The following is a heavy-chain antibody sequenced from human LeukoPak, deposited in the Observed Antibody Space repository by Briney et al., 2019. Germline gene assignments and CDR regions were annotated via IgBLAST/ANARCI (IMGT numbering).Heavy chain of an antibody. Sequence: ASVKVSCKASGYIFISYGVTWVRQAPGQGLEWMGWISAYEGDTNYAQNLQGRVTMTTDTSTSTAHMELRSLTPDDTAVYYCARVAVRSGNYFNDLDYWGQGTLVTVSS. CDR3: ARVAVRSGNYFNDLDY. V-gene: IGHV1-18*01. D-gene: IGHD3-10*01. CDR2: ISAYEGDT. CDR1: GYIFISYG. J-gene: IGHJ4*02.